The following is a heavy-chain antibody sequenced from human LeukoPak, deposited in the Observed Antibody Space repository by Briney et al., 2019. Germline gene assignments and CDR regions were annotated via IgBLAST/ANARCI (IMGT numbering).Heavy chain of an antibody. Sequence: GGSLRLSCAASGFIFSTYDMHWVRHGTGKGLEWVSAIGTVGDTHYADSVKGRFTISRDNSKNTLYLQMNSLRAEDTAVYYCAKDLRLGGSGGFDYWGQGTLVTVSS. D-gene: IGHD2-15*01. V-gene: IGHV3-13*01. CDR3: AKDLRLGGSGGFDY. J-gene: IGHJ4*02. CDR1: GFIFSTYD. CDR2: IGTVGDT.